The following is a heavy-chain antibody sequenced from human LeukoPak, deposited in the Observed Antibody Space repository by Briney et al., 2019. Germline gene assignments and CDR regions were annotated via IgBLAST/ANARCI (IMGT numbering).Heavy chain of an antibody. Sequence: SETLSLTCTVSGGSINSSSYYWGWIRQPPGKGLEWIGSIYYSGSTYYNPSLKSRVTISVATSKNQFSLKLTSVTAADTAIYFSARVGYTYGHGLFDYWGQGTLVTVSS. J-gene: IGHJ4*02. CDR1: GGSINSSSYY. CDR3: ARVGYTYGHGLFDY. CDR2: IYYSGST. D-gene: IGHD5-24*01. V-gene: IGHV4-39*07.